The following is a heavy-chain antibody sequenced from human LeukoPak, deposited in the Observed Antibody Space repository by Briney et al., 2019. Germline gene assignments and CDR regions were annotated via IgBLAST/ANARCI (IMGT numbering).Heavy chain of an antibody. CDR2: ISYDGSNK. CDR1: GFTFSSYA. V-gene: IGHV3-30-3*01. Sequence: GGSLRLSCAASGFTFSSYAMHWVRQAPGKGLEWVAVISYDGSNKYYADSVKGRFTISRDNAKNSLYLQMNSLRAEDTAVYYCAGGAVAGNLFDYWGQGTLVTVSS. CDR3: AGGAVAGNLFDY. J-gene: IGHJ4*02. D-gene: IGHD6-19*01.